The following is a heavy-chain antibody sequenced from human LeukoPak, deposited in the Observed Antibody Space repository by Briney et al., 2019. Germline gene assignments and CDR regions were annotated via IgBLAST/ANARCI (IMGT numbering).Heavy chain of an antibody. Sequence: GGSLRLSCAASGFAVSSNYMNWVRQAPGKGLEWVSSISSSSSYIYYADSVKGRFTISRDNAKNSLYLQMNSLRAEDTAVYYCARDSLRDGMDVWGQGTTVTVSS. J-gene: IGHJ6*02. CDR2: ISSSSSYI. V-gene: IGHV3-21*01. CDR3: ARDSLRDGMDV. CDR1: GFAVSSNY. D-gene: IGHD4/OR15-4a*01.